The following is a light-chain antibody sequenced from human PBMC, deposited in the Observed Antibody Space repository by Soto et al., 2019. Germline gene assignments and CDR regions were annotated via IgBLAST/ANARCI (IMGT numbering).Light chain of an antibody. Sequence: QSVLTQPPSASGTPGQRVTISCSGSSSNIGSNYVYWYQQLPGTAPKLHIYRNHQRPSGVPDRFSGSKSGTSASLAISGLRSEDEADYYCAAWDDSLSVVFGGGTKLTVL. CDR3: AAWDDSLSVV. J-gene: IGLJ2*01. CDR2: RNH. V-gene: IGLV1-47*01. CDR1: SSNIGSNY.